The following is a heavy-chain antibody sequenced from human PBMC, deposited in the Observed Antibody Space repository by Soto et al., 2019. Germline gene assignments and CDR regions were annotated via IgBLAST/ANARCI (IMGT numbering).Heavy chain of an antibody. J-gene: IGHJ1*01. CDR1: GYTFTSYP. D-gene: IGHD3-22*01. CDR3: ARDGSRRITMIVAHPDAEYFQH. Sequence: ASVKVSCKASGYTFTSYPMHLVRQAPGQRLEWMGWINVGNSNTKYSQKFQGRVTISRDTSASTAYMELSSLRSEDTSVYYCARDGSRRITMIVAHPDAEYFQHWGQGTLVTVSS. V-gene: IGHV1-3*01. CDR2: INVGNSNT.